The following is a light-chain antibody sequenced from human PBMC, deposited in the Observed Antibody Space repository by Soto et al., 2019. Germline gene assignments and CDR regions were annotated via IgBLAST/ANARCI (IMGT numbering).Light chain of an antibody. Sequence: VLTQSPGTLSLSPGESATLSCRASQSVSSNLAWYQQKPGQAPRLLIYGASTRATGIPARFSGSGSGTEFTLTISSLQSEDFAVYYCQQSNNWPDTFGGGTKVDIK. CDR1: QSVSSN. CDR2: GAS. V-gene: IGKV3-15*01. CDR3: QQSNNWPDT. J-gene: IGKJ4*01.